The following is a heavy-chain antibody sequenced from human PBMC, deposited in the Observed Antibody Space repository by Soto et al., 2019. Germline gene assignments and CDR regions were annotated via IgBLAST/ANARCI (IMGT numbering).Heavy chain of an antibody. CDR3: ARDSYSVY. Sequence: GSLRLSCAASGFIVSTSYMNWVRQAPGKGLEWVSAIYTGGGAYYADSVKGRFTISRDDSKNTVYLQMNSLRAEDTAVYYCARDSYSVYWGQGTRVTVSS. CDR2: IYTGGGA. D-gene: IGHD1-26*01. J-gene: IGHJ4*02. CDR1: GFIVSTSY. V-gene: IGHV3-66*01.